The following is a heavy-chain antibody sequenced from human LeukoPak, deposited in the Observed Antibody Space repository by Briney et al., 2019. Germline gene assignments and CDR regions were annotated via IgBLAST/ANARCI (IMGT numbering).Heavy chain of an antibody. V-gene: IGHV3-7*01. CDR2: INQDGSEK. D-gene: IGHD6-13*01. Sequence: GGSLRLSCAASGFTFSSYWMSWVRQAPGKGLEWVANINQDGSEKSYVDSVKGRFTISRDNAKNSLYLQMNSLRAEDTAVYYCARDKASAKKPFDPWGQGTLVTVSS. CDR3: ARDKASAKKPFDP. CDR1: GFTFSSYW. J-gene: IGHJ5*02.